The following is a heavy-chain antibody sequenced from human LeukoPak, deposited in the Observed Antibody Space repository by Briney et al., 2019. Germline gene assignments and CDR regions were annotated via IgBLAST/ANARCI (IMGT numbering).Heavy chain of an antibody. CDR2: IYHSGST. CDR3: ASVDTAMALDY. D-gene: IGHD5-18*01. V-gene: IGHV4-30-2*01. CDR1: GGSISSGGYS. J-gene: IGHJ4*02. Sequence: PSETLSLTCAVSGGSISSGGYSWSWIRQPPGKGLEWIGYIYHSGSTYYNPSLKSRVTISVDRSKNQFSLKLSSVTAADTAVYYCASVDTAMALDYWGQGTLVTVSS.